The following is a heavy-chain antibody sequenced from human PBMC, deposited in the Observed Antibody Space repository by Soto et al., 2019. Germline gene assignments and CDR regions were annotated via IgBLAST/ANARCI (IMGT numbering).Heavy chain of an antibody. CDR3: ARVADIVLVPAAMPSYYYGMDV. D-gene: IGHD2-2*01. J-gene: IGHJ6*02. Sequence: SVKVSCKASGGTFSSYAISWVRQAPGQGLEWMGGIIPIFGTANYAQKFQGRVTITADESTSTAYMELSSLRSEDTAVYYCARVADIVLVPAAMPSYYYGMDVWGQGTTVTVSS. V-gene: IGHV1-69*13. CDR1: GGTFSSYA. CDR2: IIPIFGTA.